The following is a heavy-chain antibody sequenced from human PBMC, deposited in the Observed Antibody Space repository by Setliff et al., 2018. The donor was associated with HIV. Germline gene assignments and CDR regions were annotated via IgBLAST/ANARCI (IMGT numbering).Heavy chain of an antibody. V-gene: IGHV1-2*02. J-gene: IGHJ3*01. CDR3: AKQGYSDSLYAFDV. CDR2: INPNSGGT. D-gene: IGHD1-26*01. Sequence: GASVKVSCKASGDAFTDYYIHWVRQAPGQGLEWMGWINPNSGGTNYLQEFQGRVTITRDTSMSTVYMALTGLTSDDTAVYYCAKQGYSDSLYAFDVWGQGTMVTVSS. CDR1: GDAFTDYY.